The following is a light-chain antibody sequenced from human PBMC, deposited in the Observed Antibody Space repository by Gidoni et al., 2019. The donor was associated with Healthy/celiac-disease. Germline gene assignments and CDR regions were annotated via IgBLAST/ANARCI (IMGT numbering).Light chain of an antibody. Sequence: DIQLTQSPSFLSPSVGDRATITCRASQGISSYLAWYQQKPGKAPKLLIYAASTLQSGVPSRFSGSGSGTEFTLTISSLQPEDFATYYCQQLNSYPRTFGGGTKVEIK. J-gene: IGKJ4*01. CDR2: AAS. V-gene: IGKV1-9*01. CDR3: QQLNSYPRT. CDR1: QGISSY.